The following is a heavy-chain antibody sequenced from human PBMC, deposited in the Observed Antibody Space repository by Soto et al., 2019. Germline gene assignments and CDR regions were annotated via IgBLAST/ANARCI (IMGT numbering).Heavy chain of an antibody. V-gene: IGHV3-23*01. D-gene: IGHD6-13*01. Sequence: EVQLLESGGGLVQPGGSLRPSCAASGFTFTSNARNWVRQAPGKGLEWVSTISGSGSSTYYAESVKGRFTISRDNSKNTLYLQMNSLRAEDTAVYYCAKGGSSSWQTPDYWGQGTLVTVSS. J-gene: IGHJ4*02. CDR2: ISGSGSST. CDR3: AKGGSSSWQTPDY. CDR1: GFTFTSNA.